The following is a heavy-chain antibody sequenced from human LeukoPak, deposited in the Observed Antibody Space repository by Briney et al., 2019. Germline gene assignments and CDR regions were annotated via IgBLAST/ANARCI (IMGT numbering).Heavy chain of an antibody. V-gene: IGHV3-33*06. J-gene: IGHJ5*02. Sequence: GRSLRLSCAASGFTFSSYGTHWVRQAPGKGLEWVAVMWYDGSNKYYADSVKGRFTISRDNSKNTLYLQMNSPRAEDTAVYYCAKAGYCSSTSCWYDWFDPWGQGTLVTVSS. CDR3: AKAGYCSSTSCWYDWFDP. CDR2: MWYDGSNK. CDR1: GFTFSSYG. D-gene: IGHD2-2*01.